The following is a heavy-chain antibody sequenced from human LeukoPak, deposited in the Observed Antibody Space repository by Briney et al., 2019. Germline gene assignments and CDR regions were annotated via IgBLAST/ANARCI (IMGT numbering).Heavy chain of an antibody. J-gene: IGHJ3*02. Sequence: GGSLRLSCAASGFTFSNYWMHWVRQAPGKGLVWVSRIPSDGSSTTSADSVKGRFTISRDNAENTLYLQMNSLRAEDTAVYFCARGNAHAFDIWGQGTMVTVSS. CDR1: GFTFSNYW. CDR2: IPSDGSST. D-gene: IGHD1-1*01. V-gene: IGHV3-74*01. CDR3: ARGNAHAFDI.